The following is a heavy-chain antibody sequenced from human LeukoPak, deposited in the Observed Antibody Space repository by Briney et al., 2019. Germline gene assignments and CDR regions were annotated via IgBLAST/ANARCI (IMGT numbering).Heavy chain of an antibody. CDR1: GGTLSSYA. CDR3: ASIIGMTTVTPTYYFDY. J-gene: IGHJ4*02. D-gene: IGHD4-11*01. CDR2: TIPIFGTA. Sequence: SVKVSCKASGGTLSSYAISGVRQAPGQGREWMGGTIPIFGTANYAQKFRGRVTITTDESTSTAYMELSRLRSEDTAVYYCASIIGMTTVTPTYYFDYWGQGTLVTVSS. V-gene: IGHV1-69*05.